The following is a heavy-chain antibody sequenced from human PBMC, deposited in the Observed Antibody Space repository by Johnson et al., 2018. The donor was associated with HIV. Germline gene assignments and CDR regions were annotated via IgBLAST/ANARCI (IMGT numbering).Heavy chain of an antibody. J-gene: IGHJ3*02. V-gene: IGHV3-9*01. CDR2: ISWNSGSI. CDR3: ARDTEYSSNWYAFDI. Sequence: VQLVESGGGLVQPGRSLRLSCAASGFTFDDYAMHWVRQAPGKGLEWVSGISWNSGSIGYADSVKGRFTISRDNAKNSLYLQVKSLRAEDTAVYYCARDTEYSSNWYAFDIWGQGTMVTVSS. D-gene: IGHD6-13*01. CDR1: GFTFDDYA.